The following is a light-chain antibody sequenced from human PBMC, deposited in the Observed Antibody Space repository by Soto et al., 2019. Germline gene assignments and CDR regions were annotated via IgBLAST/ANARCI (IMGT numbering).Light chain of an antibody. V-gene: IGKV3-20*01. CDR3: QQYGSSGT. Sequence: EIVLTQSPCSLSLSAGEGATLSWRASQSVSTNVAWYQQRPVQPPQLLIYWASTRESGVPDRFSGSGSGTDFTLTISRLEPEDFAVYYCQQYGSSGTFGQGTKVDI. CDR1: QSVSTN. J-gene: IGKJ1*01. CDR2: WAS.